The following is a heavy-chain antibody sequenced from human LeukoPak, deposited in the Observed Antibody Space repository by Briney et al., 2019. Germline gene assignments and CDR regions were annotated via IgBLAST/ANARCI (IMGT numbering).Heavy chain of an antibody. J-gene: IGHJ3*02. D-gene: IGHD1-26*01. CDR1: GFTFSSYW. Sequence: GGSLRLSCAASGFTFSSYWMHWVRQAPGKGLVWVSRINSAGSSTSYAASVKRRFTISRDNAKNTLYLQMNSLRAEDTAVYYCARDLGGSYSSDAFDIWGQGTMVTVSS. CDR2: INSAGSST. CDR3: ARDLGGSYSSDAFDI. V-gene: IGHV3-74*01.